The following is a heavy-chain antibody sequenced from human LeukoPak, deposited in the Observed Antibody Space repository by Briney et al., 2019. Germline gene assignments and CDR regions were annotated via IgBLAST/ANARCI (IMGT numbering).Heavy chain of an antibody. V-gene: IGHV3-21*01. J-gene: IGHJ4*02. D-gene: IGHD3-3*01. CDR2: ISSSSTYK. CDR1: GFTFSSHS. Sequence: GGSLRLSCAASGFTFSSHSMNWVRQAPGKGLEWVSYISSSSTYKYYAASVKGRFAISRDNARNSLFLQMNSLRAEDSGLYYCARDPRLEISGMVIDMLDYWGQGTLVTVSS. CDR3: ARDPRLEISGMVIDMLDY.